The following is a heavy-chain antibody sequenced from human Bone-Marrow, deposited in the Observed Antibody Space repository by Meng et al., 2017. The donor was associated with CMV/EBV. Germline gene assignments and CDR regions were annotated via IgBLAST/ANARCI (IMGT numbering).Heavy chain of an antibody. CDR3: ARDLPGRGIAALYNWFDP. CDR1: GFTFTSSA. Sequence: SVKVSCKASGFTFTSSAVQWVRQARGQRLEWIGWIVVGSGNTNYAQKFQERVTITRDMSTSTAYMELSSLRSEDTAVYYCARDLPGRGIAALYNWFDPWGQGTLVTVSS. CDR2: IVVGSGNT. J-gene: IGHJ5*02. V-gene: IGHV1-58*01. D-gene: IGHD6-6*01.